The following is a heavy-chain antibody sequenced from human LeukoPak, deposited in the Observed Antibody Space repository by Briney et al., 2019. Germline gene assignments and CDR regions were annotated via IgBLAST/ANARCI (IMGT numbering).Heavy chain of an antibody. V-gene: IGHV4-39*07. CDR3: ARSSGATGSRYFDY. D-gene: IGHD3-9*01. CDR1: GVSISSSNSY. CDR2: IYYSGST. Sequence: SETLSLTCTVSGVSISSSNSYWGWIRQPPGKGLEWIGSIYYSGSTYYNPSLKSRVTISVDTSKNQFSLKLSSVTAADTAVYYCARSSGATGSRYFDYWGQGTLVTVSS. J-gene: IGHJ4*02.